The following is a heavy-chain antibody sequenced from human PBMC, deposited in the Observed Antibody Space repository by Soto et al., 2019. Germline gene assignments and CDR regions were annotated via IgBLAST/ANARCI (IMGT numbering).Heavy chain of an antibody. CDR3: ARDRGYSGYDKSAYYYYGMDV. V-gene: IGHV1-2*04. CDR2: INPNSGGT. J-gene: IGHJ6*02. D-gene: IGHD5-12*01. CDR1: GYTFTGYY. Sequence: GASVKVSCKASGYTFTGYYMHWVRQAPGQGLEWMGWINPNSGGTNYAQKFQGWVTMTRDTSISTAYMELSRPRSDDTAVYYCARDRGYSGYDKSAYYYYGMDVWGQGTTVTVSS.